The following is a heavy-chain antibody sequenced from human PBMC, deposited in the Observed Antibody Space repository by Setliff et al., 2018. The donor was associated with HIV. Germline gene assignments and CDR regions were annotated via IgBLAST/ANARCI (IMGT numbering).Heavy chain of an antibody. J-gene: IGHJ4*02. CDR1: GFTFRSSV. D-gene: IGHD6-25*01. CDR3: AAAPSPAAPGN. CDR2: IVVGSGNS. V-gene: IGHV1-58*02. Sequence: SVKVSCKASGFTFRSSVIQWVRQARGQRLEWIGWIVVGSGNSNHAQKFQERVTISRDMSTSTAYMELSGLRSEDTAVYYCAAAPSPAAPGNWGQGTLVTVSS.